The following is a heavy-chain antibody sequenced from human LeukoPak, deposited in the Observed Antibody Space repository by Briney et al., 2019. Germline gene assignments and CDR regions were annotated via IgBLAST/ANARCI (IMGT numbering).Heavy chain of an antibody. V-gene: IGHV3-48*03. CDR1: GFTFSSYE. CDR3: AREIIAAAGPNFDY. Sequence: GGSLRLSCAASGFTFSSYEMNWVRRAPGKGLEWVSYISSSGSTIYYADSVKGRFTISRDNAKNSLYLQMNSLRAEDTAVYYCAREIIAAAGPNFDYWGQGTLVTVSS. CDR2: ISSSGSTI. J-gene: IGHJ4*02. D-gene: IGHD6-13*01.